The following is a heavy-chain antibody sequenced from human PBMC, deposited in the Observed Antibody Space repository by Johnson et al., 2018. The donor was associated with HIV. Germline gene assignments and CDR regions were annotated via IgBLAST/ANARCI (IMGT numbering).Heavy chain of an antibody. V-gene: IGHV3-30-3*01. Sequence: QVQLVESGGGLVQPGRSLRLSCAASGFTFSSYAMHWVRQAPGKGLEWVAVISYDGSNKYYADSVKGRFTISRDNSKNTLYLQMNSLRAEDTAVYYCAKVGYGYSSSSWGQGTMVTFSS. CDR2: ISYDGSNK. CDR3: AKVGYGYSSSS. D-gene: IGHD6-13*01. CDR1: GFTFSSYA. J-gene: IGHJ3*01.